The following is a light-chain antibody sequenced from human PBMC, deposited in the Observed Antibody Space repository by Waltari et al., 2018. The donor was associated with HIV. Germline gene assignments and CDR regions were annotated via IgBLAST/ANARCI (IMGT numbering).Light chain of an antibody. CDR3: QAWGSTTSGV. Sequence: SYEVTQPPSVAVSPGPTASITCSGYELGDKYTCWYQQKPGQSPLLVIYQVDKRPSGIPARFSASSSGHTATLTISGTLPMDEADYYCQAWGSTTSGVFGRGTKLTVL. CDR2: QVD. J-gene: IGLJ2*01. V-gene: IGLV3-1*01. CDR1: ELGDKY.